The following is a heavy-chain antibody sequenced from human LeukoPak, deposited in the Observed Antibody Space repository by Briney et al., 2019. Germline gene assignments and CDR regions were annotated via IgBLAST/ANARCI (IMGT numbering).Heavy chain of an antibody. CDR2: IYYSGST. Sequence: SETLSLTCTVSSGSISSYYWSWIRQPPGKGLEWIGYIYYSGSTNYNPSLKSRVTISVDTSKNKFSLKLSSVTAADTAVYYCAGTGGYAYDYWGQGTLVTVSS. J-gene: IGHJ4*02. V-gene: IGHV4-59*08. CDR1: SGSISSYY. D-gene: IGHD3-16*01. CDR3: AGTGGYAYDY.